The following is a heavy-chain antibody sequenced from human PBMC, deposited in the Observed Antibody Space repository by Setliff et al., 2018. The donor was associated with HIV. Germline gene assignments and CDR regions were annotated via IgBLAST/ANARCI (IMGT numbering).Heavy chain of an antibody. CDR2: INHSGST. CDR1: GGSFSGYY. CDR3: ARAYYYDSSGDAFDI. D-gene: IGHD3-22*01. Sequence: TSETLSLTCAVYGGSFSGYYWSWIRQPPGKGLEWIGEINHSGSTNYNPSLKSRVTISVDTSKNQFSLKLSSVTAADTAVYYCARAYYYDSSGDAFDIWGQGTMVTVSS. J-gene: IGHJ3*02. V-gene: IGHV4-34*01.